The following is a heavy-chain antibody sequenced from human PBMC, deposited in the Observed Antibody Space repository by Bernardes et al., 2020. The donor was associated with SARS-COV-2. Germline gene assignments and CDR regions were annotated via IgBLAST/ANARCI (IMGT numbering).Heavy chain of an antibody. D-gene: IGHD6-19*01. CDR2: INHVGDT. CDR1: GGSFSDYY. CDR3: ARGEEFALPGWYAVGLDY. J-gene: IGHJ4*02. Sequence: SETLSLTCAVYGGSFSDYYWSWIRQSPGKGLEWIGKINHVGDTAYNPSLKSRVIISVDTSKNHFSLKLTSVTAADTAVYYCARGEEFALPGWYAVGLDYWGQGTLVTVSS. V-gene: IGHV4-34*01.